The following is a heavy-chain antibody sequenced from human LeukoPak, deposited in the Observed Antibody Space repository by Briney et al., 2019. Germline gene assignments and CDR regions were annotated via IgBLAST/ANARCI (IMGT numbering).Heavy chain of an antibody. CDR3: ARGGCSGGSCPYQYDP. J-gene: IGHJ5*02. D-gene: IGHD2-15*01. Sequence: ASVKVSCKASGYTFTSYAMNWVRQAPGQGLEWMGWINPNSGGTNYAQKFQGRVTMTRDTSISTAYMELSRLRSDDTAVYYCARGGCSGGSCPYQYDPWGQGTLVTVSS. V-gene: IGHV1-2*02. CDR1: GYTFTSYA. CDR2: INPNSGGT.